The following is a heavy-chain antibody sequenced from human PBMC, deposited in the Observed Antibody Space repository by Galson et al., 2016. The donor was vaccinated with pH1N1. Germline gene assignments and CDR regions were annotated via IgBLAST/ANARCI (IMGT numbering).Heavy chain of an antibody. J-gene: IGHJ6*02. CDR1: GGIFSSYA. Sequence: SVKVSCKASGGIFSSYAVSWVRQAPGRGLEWMGGIIPIFGTSNYAQKFQGRVTITADESTSTAYLVLSSLSSGDTAAYYCARAPDRGEGALSHYYGLDVWGQGTTVIVSS. D-gene: IGHD3-10*01. V-gene: IGHV1-69*13. CDR3: ARAPDRGEGALSHYYGLDV. CDR2: IIPIFGTS.